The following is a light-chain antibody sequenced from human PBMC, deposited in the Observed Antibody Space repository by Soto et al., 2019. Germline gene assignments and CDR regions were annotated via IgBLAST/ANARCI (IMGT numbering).Light chain of an antibody. CDR2: AAC. V-gene: IGKV1-39*01. Sequence: DIQMTQSPPFLSSSVGDIVTITCRAKQNSRTYVTMYHRNQGKAPTYLIYAACRLQRGVESRFSGGTTGTDFALAMTGLEPEGSATGYCRRALGVPRTCGLGTMV. CDR3: RRALGVPRT. CDR1: QNSRTY. J-gene: IGKJ1*01.